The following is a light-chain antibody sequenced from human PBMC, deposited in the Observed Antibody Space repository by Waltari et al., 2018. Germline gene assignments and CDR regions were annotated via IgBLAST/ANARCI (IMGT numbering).Light chain of an antibody. J-gene: IGKJ1*01. Sequence: DIQMTQSPSSMSASVGDRVTLTCRTSQGIRNYLSWFQQKSGKVPKRLIYVACSFQSGIPSRFRGDGAGTECTLTISSLQPEDFATYYCLQHNSYPRTFGQGTKVEIK. CDR2: VAC. V-gene: IGKV1-17*03. CDR3: LQHNSYPRT. CDR1: QGIRNY.